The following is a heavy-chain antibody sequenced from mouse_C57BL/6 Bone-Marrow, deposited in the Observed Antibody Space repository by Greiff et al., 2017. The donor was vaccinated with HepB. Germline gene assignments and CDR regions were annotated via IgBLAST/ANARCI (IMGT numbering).Heavy chain of an antibody. J-gene: IGHJ3*01. CDR1: GYTFTDYY. Sequence: QVQLQQSGAELVKPGASVKISCKASGYTFTDYYINWVKQRPGQGLEWIGKIGPGSGSTYYNEKFKGKATLTADKSSSTAYMQLSSLTSEDSAVYFCARSMHYYYGSSYVNWFAYWGQGTLVTVSA. V-gene: IGHV1-77*01. CDR3: ARSMHYYYGSSYVNWFAY. CDR2: IGPGSGST. D-gene: IGHD1-1*01.